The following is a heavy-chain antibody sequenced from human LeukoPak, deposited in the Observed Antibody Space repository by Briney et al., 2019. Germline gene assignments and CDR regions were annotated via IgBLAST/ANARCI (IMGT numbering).Heavy chain of an antibody. CDR3: AKEGPYYDSSGYDY. Sequence: GGSLRLSCAASGFTFSSYGMHWVRQAPGKGLEWVAVISYDGSNKYYADSVKGRFTISRDNSKNTLYLQMNSLRAEDTAVYYCAKEGPYYDSSGYDYWGQGTLVTVSS. CDR1: GFTFSSYG. V-gene: IGHV3-30*18. D-gene: IGHD3-22*01. CDR2: ISYDGSNK. J-gene: IGHJ4*02.